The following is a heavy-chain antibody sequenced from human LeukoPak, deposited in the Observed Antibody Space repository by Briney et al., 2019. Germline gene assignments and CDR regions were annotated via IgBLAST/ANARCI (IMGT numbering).Heavy chain of an antibody. V-gene: IGHV1-46*01. CDR2: INPSGSIT. J-gene: IGHJ5*02. Sequence: ASVKVSCKASGYTLSSYYMHWIRQAPGQGLEWMGLINPSGSITTYAQKFQGRVTVTRDTSTSTVYMELRSLRSEDTAVYYCAREPTLAALTVDSWFAPWGQGTLVTVSS. CDR3: AREPTLAALTVDSWFAP. CDR1: GYTLSSYY. D-gene: IGHD6-13*01.